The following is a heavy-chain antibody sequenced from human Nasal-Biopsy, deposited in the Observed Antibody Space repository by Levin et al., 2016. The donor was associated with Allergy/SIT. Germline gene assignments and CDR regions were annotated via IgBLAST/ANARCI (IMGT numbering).Heavy chain of an antibody. CDR1: GYGFTTYA. J-gene: IGHJ4*02. Sequence: ASVKVSCKASGYGFTTYAVHWVRQAPGQRLEWMGWIHADNGNTKYSQKFEGRVTITRDTSASTAYMELSSLTSEDTAVYYCARGGTITYCDYWGQGTLVTVSS. CDR3: ARGGTITYCDY. D-gene: IGHD1-14*01. CDR2: IHADNGNT. V-gene: IGHV1-3*01.